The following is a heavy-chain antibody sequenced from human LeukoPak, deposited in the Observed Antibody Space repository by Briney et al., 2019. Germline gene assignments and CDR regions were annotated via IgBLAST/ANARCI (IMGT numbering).Heavy chain of an antibody. CDR3: ARGTLSSGYYYRDYFDY. V-gene: IGHV3-33*01. CDR1: GFTFSSYG. Sequence: GGSLRLSCAASGFTFSSYGMHWVRQAPGKGLEWVAVIWYDGSNKYYADSVKGRFTISRDNSKNTLYLQMNSLRAEDTAVYYCARGTLSSGYYYRDYFDYWGQGTLVNVPS. D-gene: IGHD3-22*01. CDR2: IWYDGSNK. J-gene: IGHJ4*02.